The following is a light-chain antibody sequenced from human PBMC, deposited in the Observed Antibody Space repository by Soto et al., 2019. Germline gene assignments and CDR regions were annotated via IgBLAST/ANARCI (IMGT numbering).Light chain of an antibody. J-gene: IGKJ3*01. CDR1: QSILYSSRNKNY. CDR2: WAS. Sequence: DIVMTQSPDSLAVSLGERATINCKSSQSILYSSRNKNYLAWYQQKPGQVPKLLIYWASTRESGVPDRFSGSGSGTDFTLTISSLQAEDVAVYYCQQCYSSPFTFGPGTKVDIK. V-gene: IGKV4-1*01. CDR3: QQCYSSPFT.